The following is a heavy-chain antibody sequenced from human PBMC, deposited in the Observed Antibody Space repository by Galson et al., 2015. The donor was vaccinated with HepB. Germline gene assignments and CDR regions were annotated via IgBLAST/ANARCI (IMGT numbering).Heavy chain of an antibody. CDR1: GFTVSSNY. V-gene: IGHV3-53*01. Sequence: SLRLSCAASGFTVSSNYMSWVRQAPGKGLEWVSVIYSGGSTYYADSVKGRFTISRDNSKNTLYLQMNSLRAEDTAVYYCARALYDFWSGYYPGFDYWGQGTLVTVSS. J-gene: IGHJ4*02. D-gene: IGHD3-3*01. CDR2: IYSGGST. CDR3: ARALYDFWSGYYPGFDY.